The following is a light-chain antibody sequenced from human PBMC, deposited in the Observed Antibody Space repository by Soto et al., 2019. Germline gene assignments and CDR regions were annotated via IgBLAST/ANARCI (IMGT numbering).Light chain of an antibody. CDR1: QSFDSRY. Sequence: EIVLTQSPGTLSLSPGESATLSCRASQSFDSRYLTWYQQKPGQAPRLLIYGASIRATGVPDRFSGSGSGTDFTLTISRLEPEDFAVYYCQQYSDSPPWTFGQGTKLEIK. V-gene: IGKV3-20*01. CDR3: QQYSDSPPWT. J-gene: IGKJ2*02. CDR2: GAS.